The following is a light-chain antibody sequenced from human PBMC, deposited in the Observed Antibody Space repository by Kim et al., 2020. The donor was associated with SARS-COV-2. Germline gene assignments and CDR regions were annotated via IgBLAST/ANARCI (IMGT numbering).Light chain of an antibody. V-gene: IGKV3-15*01. CDR3: QHYRNWPIYA. CDR1: QSVTRN. J-gene: IGKJ2*01. Sequence: EIVMTQSPATLSVSLGGSATLSCRASQSVTRNVAWYQKRRGQAPMLLFYDASTRATGIPARFSASGSGTEFTLTITSLQSEDFAVYFCQHYRNWPIYAFGHGTKLEI. CDR2: DAS.